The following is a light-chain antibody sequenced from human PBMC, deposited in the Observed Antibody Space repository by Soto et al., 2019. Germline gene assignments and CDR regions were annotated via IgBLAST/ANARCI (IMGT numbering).Light chain of an antibody. CDR2: DAS. Sequence: EILLTQSPASLSLSLVDRATLSFRASQSVSSYLGGFQQKPGQAPRLLIYDASNRATGIPARFSGSGSETDFTLTISRLEHEDSAVYYCQQSASLVTFGQGTRLEIK. CDR3: QQSASLVT. CDR1: QSVSSY. J-gene: IGKJ5*01. V-gene: IGKV3-11*01.